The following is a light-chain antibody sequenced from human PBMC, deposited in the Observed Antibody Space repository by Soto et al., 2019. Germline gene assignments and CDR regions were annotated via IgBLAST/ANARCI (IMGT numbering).Light chain of an antibody. J-gene: IGKJ3*01. CDR1: QSVSSE. V-gene: IGKV3-11*01. Sequence: VLTQSPATLSLSPGERATLSCRASQSVSSELAWYPPNPGQAPRLRIFDASHRATGTPVRFSGSGSMTDFTLAHSTLCPPYAAVYYCQHRRNNFTFGPGTKVDIK. CDR2: DAS. CDR3: QHRRNNFT.